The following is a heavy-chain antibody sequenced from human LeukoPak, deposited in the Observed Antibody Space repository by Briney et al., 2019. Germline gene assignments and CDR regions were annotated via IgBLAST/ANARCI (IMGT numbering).Heavy chain of an antibody. V-gene: IGHV4-59*01. J-gene: IGHJ4*02. Sequence: SETLPLTCIVSVGSISSYYWSWIRQPPGKGLEWIGYIYYSGSTKYNPSLKSRVTLSVDKSKNQFSLKLRSVTAADTAVYYCARNYGDYGPLDYWGQGTLVTVSS. CDR2: IYYSGST. CDR1: VGSISSYY. D-gene: IGHD4-17*01. CDR3: ARNYGDYGPLDY.